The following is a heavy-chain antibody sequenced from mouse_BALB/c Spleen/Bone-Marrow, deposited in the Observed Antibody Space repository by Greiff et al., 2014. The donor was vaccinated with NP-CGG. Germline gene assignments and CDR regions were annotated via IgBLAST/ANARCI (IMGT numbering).Heavy chain of an antibody. Sequence: EVQLQQSGPELVKPGASMKISCKASGYSFAGYTMNWVKQSHGKNLEWIGLINPYNGGSSYNQKFKGKATLTVDKSSSTAYMELLSLTSEDAAVYYCAREGYGSSYGFAYWGQGTLVTVSA. D-gene: IGHD1-1*01. CDR2: INPYNGGS. J-gene: IGHJ3*01. CDR3: AREGYGSSYGFAY. V-gene: IGHV1-18*01. CDR1: GYSFAGYT.